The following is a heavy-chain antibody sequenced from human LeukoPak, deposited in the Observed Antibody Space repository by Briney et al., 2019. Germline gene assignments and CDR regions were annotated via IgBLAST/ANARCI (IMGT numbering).Heavy chain of an antibody. Sequence: GGSLRLSCEASRFTLSNAWMNWVRQAPWKGQEWVGRIKSKVDGETTDYAAPVKGRFTISRDDSNNMVYLQMNSLKIEDTAVYYCAIDEPNYAPYDFDYWGQGTLVTVSS. J-gene: IGHJ4*02. D-gene: IGHD4/OR15-4a*01. CDR3: AIDEPNYAPYDFDY. V-gene: IGHV3-15*01. CDR2: IKSKVDGETT. CDR1: RFTLSNAW.